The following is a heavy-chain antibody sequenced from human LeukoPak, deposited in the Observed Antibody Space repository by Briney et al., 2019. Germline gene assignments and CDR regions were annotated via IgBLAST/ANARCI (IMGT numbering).Heavy chain of an antibody. CDR2: IGKAGDT. V-gene: IGHV3-13*01. Sequence: PGGSLRLSCAASGFAFSTSDMHWVRQAAGQGLEWVSGIGKAGDTYYLDSVRGRFTIFRENDENSVYLQMNNLRAGDTAVYYCARGDYMGFDHWGQGTLVTVSS. CDR1: GFAFSTSD. J-gene: IGHJ5*02. CDR3: ARGDYMGFDH. D-gene: IGHD4-11*01.